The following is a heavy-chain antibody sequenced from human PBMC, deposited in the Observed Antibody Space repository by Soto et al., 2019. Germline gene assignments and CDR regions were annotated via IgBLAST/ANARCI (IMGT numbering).Heavy chain of an antibody. Sequence: GGSLRLSCAASGFTFSSYWMSWVRQAPGKGLEWVANIKQDGSEKYYVDSVKGRFTISRDNAKNSLYLQMNSLRAEDTAVYYCARDWRRGRNQLHRYCSGGSCPDYWGQGTLVTVSS. D-gene: IGHD2-15*01. CDR2: IKQDGSEK. CDR1: GFTFSSYW. CDR3: ARDWRRGRNQLHRYCSGGSCPDY. V-gene: IGHV3-7*01. J-gene: IGHJ4*02.